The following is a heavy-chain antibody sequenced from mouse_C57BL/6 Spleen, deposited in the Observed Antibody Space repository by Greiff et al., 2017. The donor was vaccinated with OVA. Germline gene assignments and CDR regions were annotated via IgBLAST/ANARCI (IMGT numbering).Heavy chain of an antibody. CDR2: IDPANGDT. J-gene: IGHJ3*01. Sequence: EVQLQQSGAELVRPGASVKLSCTASGFNIKDDYMHWVKQRPEQGLEWIGWIDPANGDTEYASKFQGKATITADTSSNTAYLQLSSLTSEDTAVYYCTTSAQAYQAWFAYWGQGTLVTVSA. CDR1: GFNIKDDY. D-gene: IGHD3-2*02. V-gene: IGHV14-4*01. CDR3: TTSAQAYQAWFAY.